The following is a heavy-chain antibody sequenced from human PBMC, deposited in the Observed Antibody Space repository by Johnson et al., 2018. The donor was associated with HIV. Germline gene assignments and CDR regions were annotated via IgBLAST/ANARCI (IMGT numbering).Heavy chain of an antibody. V-gene: IGHV3-30*03. D-gene: IGHD3-16*01. CDR3: AREGEGGAFDI. CDR1: GFTFSSYG. Sequence: QVQLVESGGGIVQPGRSLRLSCAVSGFTFSSYGMHWVRQAPGKGLEWVAVISYDGSNKYYADSVKGRFTISRDNSKNTLYLQMNSLRAEDTAVYYCAREGEGGAFDIWGQGTMVTVSS. J-gene: IGHJ3*02. CDR2: ISYDGSNK.